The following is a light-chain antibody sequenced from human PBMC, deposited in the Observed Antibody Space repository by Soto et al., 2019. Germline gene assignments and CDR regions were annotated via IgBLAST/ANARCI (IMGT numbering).Light chain of an antibody. CDR3: QSYDNSLGVCYV. V-gene: IGLV1-40*01. CDR1: SSNLGAGYD. Sequence: QSVLAQPPSVSGGPGQRVTISCTGSSSNLGAGYDVHWYQLLPGTAPKLLIYGNRNRPSGLPHRFSGSKSGTSASLAITGLQAEDEADYYCQSYDNSLGVCYVFGTGTKVTAL. J-gene: IGLJ1*01. CDR2: GNR.